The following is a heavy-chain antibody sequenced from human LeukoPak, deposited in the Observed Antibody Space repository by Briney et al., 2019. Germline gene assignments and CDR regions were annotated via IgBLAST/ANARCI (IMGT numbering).Heavy chain of an antibody. CDR2: VYSGGNT. CDR1: GFTVSSNY. CDR3: AREVVELRGGLHYYYGMDV. D-gene: IGHD1-7*01. V-gene: IGHV3-66*01. Sequence: GGSLRLSCAAPGFTVSSNYMSWVRQAPGKGMEWVSVVYSGGNTYYADSVKGRFTISRDNSKNTLYLQMNSLRAEDTAVYYCAREVVELRGGLHYYYGMDVWGQGTTVTVSS. J-gene: IGHJ6*02.